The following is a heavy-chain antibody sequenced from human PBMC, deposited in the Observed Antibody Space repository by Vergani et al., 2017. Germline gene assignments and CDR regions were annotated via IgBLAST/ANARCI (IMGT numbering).Heavy chain of an antibody. CDR3: ARVSVEWELLTYXFDY. CDR1: GGSISSYY. Sequence: QVQLQESGPGLVKPSETLSLTCTASGGSISSYYWSWIRQPPGKGLEWIGYIYYSGSTNYNPSLKSRVTISVDTSKNQFSLKLSSVTAADTAVYYCARVSVEWELLTYXFDYWGQGTLVTVSS. V-gene: IGHV4-59*01. J-gene: IGHJ4*02. D-gene: IGHD1-26*01. CDR2: IYYSGST.